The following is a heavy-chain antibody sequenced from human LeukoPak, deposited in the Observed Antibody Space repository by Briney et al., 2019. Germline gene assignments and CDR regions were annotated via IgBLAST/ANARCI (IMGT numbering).Heavy chain of an antibody. CDR1: GFSVSTSY. CDR3: ATPGRIPEAANWFDP. CDR2: IKSRTDGGTT. J-gene: IGHJ5*02. D-gene: IGHD6-13*01. V-gene: IGHV3-15*01. Sequence: GGSLRLSCAASGFSVSTSYMSWVRQAPGKGLEWVGHIKSRTDGGTTDYAAPVKGRFTISRDDSENTLYLQMNSLKTEDTAVYYCATPGRIPEAANWFDPWGQGTLVTVSS.